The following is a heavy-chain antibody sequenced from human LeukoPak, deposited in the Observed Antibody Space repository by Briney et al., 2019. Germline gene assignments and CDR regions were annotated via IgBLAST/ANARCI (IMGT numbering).Heavy chain of an antibody. CDR2: IYHSGTT. J-gene: IGHJ4*02. D-gene: IGHD5-24*01. CDR3: ARGGGGFGI. Sequence: PSETLSLTCAVSGGSISNSNWWSWVRQAPGKGLVWIAQIYHSGTTNYNPSLKSRVTISVDKSKNQFSLKVTSVTAADTAFYYCARGGGGFGIWGQGALVTVSS. CDR1: GGSISNSNW. V-gene: IGHV4-4*02.